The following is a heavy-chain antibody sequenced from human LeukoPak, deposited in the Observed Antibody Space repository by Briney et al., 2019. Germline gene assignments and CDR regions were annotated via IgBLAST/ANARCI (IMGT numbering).Heavy chain of an antibody. J-gene: IGHJ4*02. CDR2: ISADNGNT. V-gene: IGHV1-18*01. Sequence: ASVKVSCKASGYTFNRYGFNWVRQAPGQGLEWMGWISADNGNTNHAQRLQGRVTMTTDTSTSTAYMELRSLRSEDTAVYYCARAIDGGYDSYGYWGQGTLVTVSS. D-gene: IGHD5-12*01. CDR3: ARAIDGGYDSYGY. CDR1: GYTFNRYG.